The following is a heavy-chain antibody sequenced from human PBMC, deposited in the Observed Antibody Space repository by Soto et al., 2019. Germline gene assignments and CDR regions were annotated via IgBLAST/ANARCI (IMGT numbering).Heavy chain of an antibody. V-gene: IGHV3-74*01. D-gene: IGHD2-2*01. J-gene: IGHJ4*02. CDR1: GFNFSNHW. CDR2: VTSDGKSK. Sequence: GGSLRLSCAASGFNFSNHWMHWVRQRPAEGLVWVSRVTSDGKSKAYAESVKGRFAISRDNAKNSLYLQMNSLRAEDTAVYYCASDYCSSTSCHLQYYFDYWGQGTLVTVSS. CDR3: ASDYCSSTSCHLQYYFDY.